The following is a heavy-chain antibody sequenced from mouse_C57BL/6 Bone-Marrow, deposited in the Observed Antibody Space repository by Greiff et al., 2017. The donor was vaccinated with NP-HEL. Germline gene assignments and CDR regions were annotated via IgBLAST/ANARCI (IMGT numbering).Heavy chain of an antibody. J-gene: IGHJ4*01. CDR3: ARAIYDDYDGAMDY. V-gene: IGHV1-26*01. Sequence: VQLQQSGPELVKPGASVKISCKASGYTFTDYYVNWVKQSHGKSLEWIGDINPNNGGSSYNQKFKGKATLTVDKSSSTAFMELRSLPSEDSAVYYGARAIYDDYDGAMDYWGQGTSVTGCS. CDR1: GYTFTDYY. D-gene: IGHD2-4*01. CDR2: INPNNGGS.